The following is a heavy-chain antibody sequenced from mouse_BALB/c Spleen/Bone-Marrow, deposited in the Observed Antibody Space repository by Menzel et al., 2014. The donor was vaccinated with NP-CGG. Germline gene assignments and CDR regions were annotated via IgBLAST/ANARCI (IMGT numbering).Heavy chain of an antibody. CDR2: IHLSDSES. CDR3: TRYDLTTRAFAY. CDR1: GYSFTSYW. Sequence: VQLQQSGAELVRPGASVKLSCKATGYSFTSYWMNWVKQRPGQGLEWIGMIHLSDSESRLNQKFKDKDTLTVDKSSSTAYMQLSSPTSEDAAVYYCTRYDLTTRAFAYWGQGTLVTVSA. V-gene: IGHV1S82*01. D-gene: IGHD3-3*01. J-gene: IGHJ3*01.